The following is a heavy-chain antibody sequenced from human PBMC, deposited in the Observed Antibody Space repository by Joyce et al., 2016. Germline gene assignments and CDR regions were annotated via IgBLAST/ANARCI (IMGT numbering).Heavy chain of an antibody. CDR2: VSAYKGKS. V-gene: IGHV1-18*01. D-gene: IGHD6-19*01. CDR1: GYTFSTYG. CDR3: ARDTASYTSDWWYYFDL. Sequence: QLQLVQSGTEVKKPGASVRVSCTASGYTFSTYGFSWVRQAPAQGLEWIGWVSAYKGKSNYAQKFQGRVTMTTDTSTTTVYLDLGSLRADDTAVYYCARDTASYTSDWWYYFDLWGQGTLVTVSS. J-gene: IGHJ4*02.